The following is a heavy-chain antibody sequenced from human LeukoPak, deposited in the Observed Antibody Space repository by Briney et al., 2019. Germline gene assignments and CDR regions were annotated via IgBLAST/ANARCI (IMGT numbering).Heavy chain of an antibody. D-gene: IGHD3-10*01. Sequence: SETLSLTCAVYGGSFSGYYWSWIRQPPGKGLEWIGEINHRGSTNYNPSLKSRVTISVDTSKNQFSLKLSSVTAADTAVYYCARGLLWFGDPNYYYYGMDVWGQGTTVTVSS. CDR3: ARGLLWFGDPNYYYYGMDV. V-gene: IGHV4-34*01. CDR2: INHRGST. J-gene: IGHJ6*02. CDR1: GGSFSGYY.